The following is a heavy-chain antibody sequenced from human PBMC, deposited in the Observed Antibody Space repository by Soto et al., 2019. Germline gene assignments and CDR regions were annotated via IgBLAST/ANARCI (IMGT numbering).Heavy chain of an antibody. D-gene: IGHD2-15*01. V-gene: IGHV1-69*13. Sequence: SVKVSCKASGGTFSNYAVSWVRQAPGQGLEWVGEVIPIFGTTPYAQKFQGRVTITADESTNTAYMELSSLRSEDTAVYYCARRFIQGNGGNHDSFDIWGQGTMVTV. CDR1: GGTFSNYA. CDR2: VIPIFGTT. J-gene: IGHJ3*02. CDR3: ARRFIQGNGGNHDSFDI.